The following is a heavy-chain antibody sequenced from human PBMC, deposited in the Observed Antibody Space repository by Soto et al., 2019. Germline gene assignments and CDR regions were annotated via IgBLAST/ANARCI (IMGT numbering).Heavy chain of an antibody. CDR1: GFTVSSNY. V-gene: IGHV3-53*01. Sequence: GGSLRLSCADSGFTVSSNYMSWVRQAPGKGLEWVSVIYSGGSTYYADSVKGRFTISRDNSKNTLYLQMNSLRAEDTAVYYCARGIVGATMAFDIWGQGTMVTVSS. D-gene: IGHD1-26*01. J-gene: IGHJ3*02. CDR3: ARGIVGATMAFDI. CDR2: IYSGGST.